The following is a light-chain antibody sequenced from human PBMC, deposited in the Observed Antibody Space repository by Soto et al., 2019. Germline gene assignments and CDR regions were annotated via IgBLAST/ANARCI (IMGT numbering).Light chain of an antibody. Sequence: QSALTQPASVSGSPGQSITFSCTGTSSDIGGYNYVSWYQQHPGKAPKLMIYDDDDRPSGVSNRFSGSKSGNTASLTISGLQAEDEADYYCSSYANTRTVVFGGGTKLTVL. CDR3: SSYANTRTVV. CDR1: SSDIGGYNY. V-gene: IGLV2-14*01. J-gene: IGLJ3*02. CDR2: DDD.